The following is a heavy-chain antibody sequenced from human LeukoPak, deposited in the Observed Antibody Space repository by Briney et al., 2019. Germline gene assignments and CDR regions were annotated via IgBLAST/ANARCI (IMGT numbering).Heavy chain of an antibody. V-gene: IGHV3-30*02. CDR2: IRYDGSNK. D-gene: IGHD2-15*01. J-gene: IGHJ4*02. Sequence: GGSLRLSCAASGFTFSSYGMHWVRQAPGKGLEWVAFIRYDGSNKYYADSVKGRFTISRDNSKNTLYLQMNSLRAEDTAVYYCARGGDIVVVVAATQLDYWGQGTLVTVSS. CDR1: GFTFSSYG. CDR3: ARGGDIVVVVAATQLDY.